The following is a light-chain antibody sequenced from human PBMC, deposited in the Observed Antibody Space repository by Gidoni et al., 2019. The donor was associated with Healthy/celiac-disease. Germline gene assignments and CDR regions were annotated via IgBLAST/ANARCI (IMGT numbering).Light chain of an antibody. J-gene: IGKJ2*01. CDR1: QSVSSY. CDR2: DA. V-gene: IGKV3-11*01. Sequence: IVLTQSPATLSLSPGERATLSCRASQSVSSYLAWYQQKPGQAPRLLIYDASRFSGSGSGTDFTLTISSLEPEDFAVYYCQQRSNWPPGVTFGQGTKLEIK. CDR3: QQRSNWPPGVT.